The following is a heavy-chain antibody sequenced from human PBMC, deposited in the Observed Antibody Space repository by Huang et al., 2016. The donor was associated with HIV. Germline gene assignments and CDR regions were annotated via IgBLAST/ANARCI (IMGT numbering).Heavy chain of an antibody. CDR2: SYYSGNT. J-gene: IGHJ4*02. D-gene: IGHD6-13*01. Sequence: QLQLQEWGPRLVKPSETLSLTCTVAGGAISSSTYYWSWIRQPQGKRLEWIGNSYYSGNTFDNPSLKRRVTIAVDTSKNQFSLKVTVLTAADTAVYYCANNFHTAAGQYYFEYWGQGTLVTVSS. CDR1: GGAISSSTYY. V-gene: IGHV4-39*01. CDR3: ANNFHTAAGQYYFEY.